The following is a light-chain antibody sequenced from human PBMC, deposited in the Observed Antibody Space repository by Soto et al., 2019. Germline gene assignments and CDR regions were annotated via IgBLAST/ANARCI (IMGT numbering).Light chain of an antibody. Sequence: DIELTQSPSSLSASVGDRVTITCRASQSISTFLNWYQHKRGKAPKLLIHGASSLQSGVPFRFTGSGSGTDFSLTISGLQPEDSATYYCQQSYSTLPSFGGGTKVEI. V-gene: IGKV1-39*01. CDR1: QSISTF. CDR2: GAS. J-gene: IGKJ4*01. CDR3: QQSYSTLPS.